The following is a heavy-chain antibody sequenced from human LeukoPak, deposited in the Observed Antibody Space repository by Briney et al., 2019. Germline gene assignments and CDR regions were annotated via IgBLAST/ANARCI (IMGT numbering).Heavy chain of an antibody. J-gene: IGHJ5*02. CDR1: GYTFTSYG. CDR2: ISAYNGNT. CDR3: AREGAAAGKRNWFDP. Sequence: ASVKVSCKASGYTFTSYGISWVRQAPGQGPEWMGWISAYNGNTNYAQKLQGRVTMTTDTSTSTAYMELRSLRSDDTAVYYCAREGAAAGKRNWFDPWGQGTLVTVSS. D-gene: IGHD6-13*01. V-gene: IGHV1-18*01.